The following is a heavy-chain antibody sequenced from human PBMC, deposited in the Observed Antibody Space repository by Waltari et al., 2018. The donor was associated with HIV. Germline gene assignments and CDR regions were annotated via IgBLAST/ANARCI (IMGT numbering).Heavy chain of an antibody. CDR1: GYSFTSYD. CDR2: INSNVGNT. V-gene: IGHV1-8*01. D-gene: IGHD2-21*02. CDR3: ARVATVPLGY. J-gene: IGHJ4*02. Sequence: QVQLVQSGAEVKKPGASVKVSCKTSGYSFTSYDINWVRQASGQGLEWMGWINSNVGNTGYAHRFQGRITMTSNTSTSTAYMELSGLTSEDTAVYYCARVATVPLGYWGQGTLVTVS.